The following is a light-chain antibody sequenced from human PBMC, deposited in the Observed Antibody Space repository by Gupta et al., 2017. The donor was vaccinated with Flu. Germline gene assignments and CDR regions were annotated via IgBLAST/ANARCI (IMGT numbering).Light chain of an antibody. CDR2: GAS. V-gene: IGKV1-9*01. CDR3: QHVKSYPPWT. J-gene: IGKJ1*01. CDR1: QGISSY. Sequence: DIQLTQSPSFLSSSVGDRVTITCRASQGISSYLAWYQQKQGKGPELLIYGASTLQRGVPSRFSGSGSGTELTLAISSRQLEDFETYYCQHVKSYPPWTFGQGTEVEIK.